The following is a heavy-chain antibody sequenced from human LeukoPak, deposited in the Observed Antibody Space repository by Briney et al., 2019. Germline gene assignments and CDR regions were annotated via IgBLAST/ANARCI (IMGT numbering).Heavy chain of an antibody. V-gene: IGHV3-74*01. CDR1: GFTFSSYW. Sequence: GGSLRLSCAASGFTFSSYWVHWVRQAPGKGLVWVSRINGDGSSTSYADSVKGRFTISRDNAKNTLYLQMTSLRVEDTAVYYCPAVVRSGSPFDYWGQGTLVTVSS. J-gene: IGHJ4*02. CDR2: INGDGSST. CDR3: PAVVRSGSPFDY. D-gene: IGHD6-25*01.